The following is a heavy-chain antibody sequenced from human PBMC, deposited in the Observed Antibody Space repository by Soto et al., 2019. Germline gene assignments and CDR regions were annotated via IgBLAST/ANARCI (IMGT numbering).Heavy chain of an antibody. CDR2: ISSSSSTI. CDR3: ARGFWIGYSHFDY. Sequence: EVQLVESGGGLVQPGGSLRLSCAASGFTFSSYSMNWFRQAPGQGLEWVSYISSSSSTIYYADSVKGRFTISRDNAKNSRYLQMNSLRADDTAVYYCARGFWIGYSHFDYWGQGTLVTVSS. D-gene: IGHD3-3*01. J-gene: IGHJ4*02. CDR1: GFTFSSYS. V-gene: IGHV3-48*01.